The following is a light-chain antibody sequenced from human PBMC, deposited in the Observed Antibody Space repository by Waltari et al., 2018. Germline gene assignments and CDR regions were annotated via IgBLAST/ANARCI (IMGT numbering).Light chain of an antibody. CDR3: QSAAGSVTV. V-gene: IGLV3-25*03. Sequence: SYELTQPPSVSVSPGQTASITCSGDALPKQIAYWYQQKPGQAPVLGMFKDSARPSGIPERFSGASAGTTATLTISGVQAEDEADYFCQSAAGSVTVFGGGTKLTVL. CDR2: KDS. CDR1: ALPKQI. J-gene: IGLJ3*02.